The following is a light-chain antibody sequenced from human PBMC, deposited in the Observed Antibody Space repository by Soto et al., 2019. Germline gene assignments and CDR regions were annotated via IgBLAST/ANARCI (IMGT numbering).Light chain of an antibody. Sequence: QSVLTQPPSASGSPGQSVTISCTGTSSDVGGYTYVSWYQQHPGKAPKLMIYEVSKRPSGVPDRFSGSKSGNTASLTVSGLQAEDEADYYCSSYAGITPYVSGTGTKVTVL. CDR3: SSYAGITPYV. V-gene: IGLV2-8*01. CDR2: EVS. CDR1: SSDVGGYTY. J-gene: IGLJ1*01.